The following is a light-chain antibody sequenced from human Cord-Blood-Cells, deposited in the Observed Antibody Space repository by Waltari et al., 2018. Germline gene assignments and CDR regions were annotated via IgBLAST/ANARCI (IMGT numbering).Light chain of an antibody. J-gene: IGKJ2*01. V-gene: IGKV1-39*01. CDR1: QSISSY. CDR3: QQSYSTPYT. CDR2: AAS. Sequence: DIQMTQSPSSLSASVGDRVTITCRASQSISSYLNWYQQKPGKAPKLLIDAASSLQSGVPSRFSGIGSGTDCTLTISSLQPEDFATYYCQQSYSTPYTFGQGTKLEIK.